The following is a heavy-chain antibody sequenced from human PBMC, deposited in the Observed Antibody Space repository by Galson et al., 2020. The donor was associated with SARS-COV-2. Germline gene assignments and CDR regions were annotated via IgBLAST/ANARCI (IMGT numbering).Heavy chain of an antibody. CDR2: IDDSGST. D-gene: IGHD3-10*01. CDR1: GGSISNGGYH. Sequence: SETLSLTCTVSGGSISNGGYHWNWIRQHPGKGREWIGDIDDSGSTHYNPSLKSRVTISVDTSKNQFSLKLSSVPAADTAVYYCARDRGRLELWKTGGGFDYWGQGTLVTVSS. V-gene: IGHV4-31*03. CDR3: ARDRGRLELWKTGGGFDY. J-gene: IGHJ4*02.